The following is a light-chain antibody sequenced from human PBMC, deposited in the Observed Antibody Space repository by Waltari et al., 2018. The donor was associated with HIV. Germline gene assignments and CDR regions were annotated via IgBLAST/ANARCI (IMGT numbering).Light chain of an antibody. CDR3: MQGTHWPPT. CDR1: QSLVFSDGNTY. CDR2: KVS. V-gene: IGKV2-30*01. J-gene: IGKJ1*01. Sequence: DVVMTQSPLSLPVTLGQPASISCRSSQSLVFSDGNTYLSWFQQRPGQSPRRLIYKVSNRDSGVPDRFRSSGSGTDFTLIITRVEAEDVGVYYCMQGTHWPPTFGQGTKVEVK.